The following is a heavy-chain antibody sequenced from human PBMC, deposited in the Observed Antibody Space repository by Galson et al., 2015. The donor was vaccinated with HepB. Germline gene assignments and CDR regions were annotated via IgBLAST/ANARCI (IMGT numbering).Heavy chain of an antibody. CDR3: VREGGYDYFWGTYSGAYFES. Sequence: SLRLSCAASGFPFSNYAMHWVRQTPGKGLEWMTVILHDAHNRYYSDSVEGRFTVSRDNSKNFLYLQMSRLRVEDTAVYYCVREGGYDYFWGTYSGAYFESWGQGARVTVS. V-gene: IGHV3-30*04. CDR2: ILHDAHNR. D-gene: IGHD3-16*01. CDR1: GFPFSNYA. J-gene: IGHJ4*02.